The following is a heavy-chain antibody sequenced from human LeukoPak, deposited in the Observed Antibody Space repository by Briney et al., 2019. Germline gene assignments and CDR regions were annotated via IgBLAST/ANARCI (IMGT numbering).Heavy chain of an antibody. D-gene: IGHD6-19*01. J-gene: IGHJ4*02. CDR2: INPNSGGT. V-gene: IGHV1-2*02. CDR1: GYTFTGYY. Sequence: ASVKVSCKDSGYTFTGYYMQWVRQTPGERLEWMGWINPNSGGTNYAQRFQGRVTMTRDTSISTAYMELSRLRSDDTAVYYCAREISIAVAGTDYWGQGTLVTVSS. CDR3: AREISIAVAGTDY.